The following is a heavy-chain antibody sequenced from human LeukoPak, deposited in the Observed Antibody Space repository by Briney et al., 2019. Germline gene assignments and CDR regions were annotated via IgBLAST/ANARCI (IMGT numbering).Heavy chain of an antibody. J-gene: IGHJ5*02. V-gene: IGHV1-18*01. Sequence: ASVKVSCKASGYTFTSYGISWVRQAPGQGLEWMGWISAYNGNTNYAQKLQGRVTMTTDTSTSTAYMELRSLRSDDTAVYYCARVEQQLVPFNWFDPWGQGTLVTVSS. CDR2: ISAYNGNT. CDR3: ARVEQQLVPFNWFDP. D-gene: IGHD6-13*01. CDR1: GYTFTSYG.